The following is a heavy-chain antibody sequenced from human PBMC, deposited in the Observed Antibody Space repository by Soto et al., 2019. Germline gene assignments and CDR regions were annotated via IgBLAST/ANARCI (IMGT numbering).Heavy chain of an antibody. J-gene: IGHJ4*02. CDR2: MNPNSGNT. CDR3: ARGHGSYGGFDY. D-gene: IGHD1-26*01. V-gene: IGHV1-8*01. Sequence: AAVKVSCKASGYTFTRYEINWVRQATGQGLEGMGWMNPNSGNTGYAQKFQGRVTMTRNTSISTAYMELSSLRSEDTAVYYCARGHGSYGGFDYWGQGTLVTVSS. CDR1: GYTFTRYE.